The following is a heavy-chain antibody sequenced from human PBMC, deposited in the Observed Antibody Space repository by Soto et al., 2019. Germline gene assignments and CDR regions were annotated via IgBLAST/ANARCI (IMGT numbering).Heavy chain of an antibody. CDR3: ARGRGRYSSGWSWFDP. D-gene: IGHD6-19*01. V-gene: IGHV4-4*02. CDR2: IFQSGST. Sequence: LSETLSLTCGVSGGTIRSPDWWTWVRQPPGKGLEWIGEIFQSGSTNYTPSLESRVTISVDKSKNQFSLTLTSVTAADTAVYFCARGRGRYSSGWSWFDPWGQGILVTVSS. J-gene: IGHJ5*02. CDR1: GGTIRSPDW.